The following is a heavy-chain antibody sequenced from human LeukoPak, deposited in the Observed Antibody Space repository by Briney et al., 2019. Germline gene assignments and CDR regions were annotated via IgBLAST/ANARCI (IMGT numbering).Heavy chain of an antibody. J-gene: IGHJ5*02. CDR1: GFTFSTYN. Sequence: HTGGSLRLSCAASGFTFSTYNMNWIRQAPGKGLDWVSYISGSSGTIYYADSVKGRFTISRDNAKNSLYLQMNSLRAEDTAVYYCAREIAVPTKWFDPWGQGTLVTVSS. CDR2: ISGSSGTI. CDR3: AREIAVPTKWFDP. V-gene: IGHV3-48*01. D-gene: IGHD6-19*01.